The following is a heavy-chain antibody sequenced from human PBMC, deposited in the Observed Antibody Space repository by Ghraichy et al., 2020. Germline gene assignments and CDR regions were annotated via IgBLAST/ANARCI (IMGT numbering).Heavy chain of an antibody. J-gene: IGHJ5*02. CDR3: TRYSSSWYVWFDP. D-gene: IGHD6-13*01. V-gene: IGHV3-49*03. CDR1: GFTFGDYA. Sequence: GESLNISCTASGFTFGDYAMSWFRQAPGKGLEWVGFIRSKAYGGTTEYAASVKGRFTISRDDSKSIAYLQMNSLKTEDTAVYYCTRYSSSWYVWFDPWGQGTLVTVSS. CDR2: IRSKAYGGTT.